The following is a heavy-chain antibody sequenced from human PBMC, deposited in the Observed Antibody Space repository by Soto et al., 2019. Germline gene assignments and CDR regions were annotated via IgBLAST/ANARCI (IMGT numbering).Heavy chain of an antibody. V-gene: IGHV1-18*01. Sequence: QVQLVQSGAEVKKPGASVKVSCKASGYTFTSYGISWVRQAPGQGLEWMGWISAYNGNTNYAQKLQGRVTMTTDTSTSTAYMEMRSLRSDDTAVYYCARDHCSGGSCYCGWDTFDIWGQGTMETVSS. CDR3: ARDHCSGGSCYCGWDTFDI. D-gene: IGHD2-15*01. J-gene: IGHJ3*02. CDR1: GYTFTSYG. CDR2: ISAYNGNT.